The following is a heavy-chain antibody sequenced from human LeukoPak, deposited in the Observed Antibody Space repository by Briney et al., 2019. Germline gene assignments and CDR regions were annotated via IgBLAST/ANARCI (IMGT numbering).Heavy chain of an antibody. J-gene: IGHJ4*02. CDR1: GFTFSSYW. V-gene: IGHV3-7*01. CDR2: IKQDGSEK. D-gene: IGHD2-2*01. Sequence: PGGSLRLSCAASGFTFSSYWMSWVRQAPGKGLEWVANIKQDGSEKYYVDSVKGRFTISRDNAKNSLYLQMNSLRAEDTAVYYCASQYCSSTSCYAGYFDYWGQGTLVTVSS. CDR3: ASQYCSSTSCYAGYFDY.